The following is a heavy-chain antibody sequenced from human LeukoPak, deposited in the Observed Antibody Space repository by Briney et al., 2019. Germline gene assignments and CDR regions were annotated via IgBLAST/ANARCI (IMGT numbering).Heavy chain of an antibody. CDR2: IYYSGST. CDR3: ARDFRFLEWPGGYGMDV. CDR1: GGSISSYY. V-gene: IGHV4-59*01. Sequence: SETLSLTCTVSGGSISSYYWNWIRQPPGKGLEWIGYIYYSGSTNYNPSLKSRVTISVDTSKNQFSLKLSSVTAADTAVYYCARDFRFLEWPGGYGMDVWGQGTTVTVSS. D-gene: IGHD3-3*01. J-gene: IGHJ6*02.